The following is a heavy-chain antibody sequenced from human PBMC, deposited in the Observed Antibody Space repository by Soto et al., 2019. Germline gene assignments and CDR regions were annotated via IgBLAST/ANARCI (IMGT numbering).Heavy chain of an antibody. CDR2: IYSGGYT. J-gene: IGHJ4*02. V-gene: IGHV3-53*01. CDR3: ATPGGGGGY. D-gene: IGHD3-10*01. CDR1: GFTVSNNY. Sequence: EVQLVESGGGLIQPGGSLRLSCAVSGFTVSNNYMSWVRQAPGKGLEGVSVIYSGGYTAYGDSVKGRFTISRDNSKNTLYLKRNGVGAADRAVYPWATPGGGGGYWGQGTLVTVSS.